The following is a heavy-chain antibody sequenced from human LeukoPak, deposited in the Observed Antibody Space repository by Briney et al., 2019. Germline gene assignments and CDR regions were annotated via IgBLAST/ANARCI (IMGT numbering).Heavy chain of an antibody. CDR2: ISSSSSTI. V-gene: IGHV3-48*01. D-gene: IGHD3-3*01. CDR1: GFTFSSYS. J-gene: IGHJ4*02. CDR3: ARDSIFEAFDY. Sequence: GGSLRLSCAASGFTFSSYSMNWVRRAPGKGLEWVSYISSSSSTIYYADSVKGRFTISRDNAKNSLYLQMNSLRAEDTAVYYCARDSIFEAFDYWGQGTLVTVSS.